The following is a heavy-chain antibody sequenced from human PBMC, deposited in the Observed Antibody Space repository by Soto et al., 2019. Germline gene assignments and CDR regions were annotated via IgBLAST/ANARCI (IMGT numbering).Heavy chain of an antibody. CDR3: ARDGKIVVFDSPYYYSYGTDF. CDR2: ISAYNGNT. D-gene: IGHD3-22*01. Sequence: GASVKVSCKASGYTFTIYGISWVLQAPGQGLEWMGWISAYNGNTNYAQKLQGRVTMTTDTSTSTAYMELRSLRSDDTAVYYCARDGKIVVFDSPYYYSYGTDFRGQGPTLTLAS. CDR1: GYTFTIYG. J-gene: IGHJ6*02. V-gene: IGHV1-18*01.